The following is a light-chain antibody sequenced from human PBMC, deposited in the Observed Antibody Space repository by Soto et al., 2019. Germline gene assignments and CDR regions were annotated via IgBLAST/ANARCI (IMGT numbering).Light chain of an antibody. CDR3: QQSLTIPYT. CDR1: QTISTH. CDR2: AAS. V-gene: IGKV1-39*01. J-gene: IGKJ2*01. Sequence: DLQMTQSPSSLSASVRDRVTITCRASQTISTHLNWYQQKPGKAPKLLIYAASPLQSGVPSRFSVSGSGTDFTLTINSLQPEDFATYYCQQSLTIPYTFGQGTKLEIK.